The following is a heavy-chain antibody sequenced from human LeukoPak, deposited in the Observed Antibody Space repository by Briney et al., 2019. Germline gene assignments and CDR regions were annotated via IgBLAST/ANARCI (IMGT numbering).Heavy chain of an antibody. CDR3: ARQRTGGDWYFDL. J-gene: IGHJ2*01. V-gene: IGHV5-10-1*01. CDR2: IDPSDSYT. Sequence: GESLKISCRGSGYSFTSYWISWVRQMPGKGLEWMGRIDPSDSYTNYSPSFQGHVTISTDKSITTAYLQWSSLKASDTAMYFCARQRTGGDWYFDLWGRGTLVTVSS. D-gene: IGHD3-16*01. CDR1: GYSFTSYW.